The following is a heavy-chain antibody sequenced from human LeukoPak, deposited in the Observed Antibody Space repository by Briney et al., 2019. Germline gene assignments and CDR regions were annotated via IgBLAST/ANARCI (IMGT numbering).Heavy chain of an antibody. D-gene: IGHD1-1*01. CDR3: ARDGPGSGAFDI. CDR2: IWYDGSNK. CDR1: GFTFSSYG. V-gene: IGHV3-33*01. J-gene: IGHJ3*02. Sequence: GGSLRLSCAASGFTFSSYGMHWVRQAPGKGLEWVAVIWYDGSNKYYADSVKGRFTISRDNSKNTLYLQMNSLRAEDTAAYYCARDGPGSGAFDIWGQGTMVTVSS.